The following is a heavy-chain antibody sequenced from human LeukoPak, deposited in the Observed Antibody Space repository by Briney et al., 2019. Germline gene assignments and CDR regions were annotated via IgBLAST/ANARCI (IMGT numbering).Heavy chain of an antibody. V-gene: IGHV1-69*04. CDR2: IIPILGIA. D-gene: IGHD2-2*01. Sequence: SVKVSCKASGGTFSSYAISWVRQAPGQGPEWMGRIIPILGIANYAQKFQGRVTITADKSTSTDYMELSSLRSEDTAVYYCAAGIVVVPATQVGMDVWGQGTTVTVSS. CDR1: GGTFSSYA. CDR3: AAGIVVVPATQVGMDV. J-gene: IGHJ6*02.